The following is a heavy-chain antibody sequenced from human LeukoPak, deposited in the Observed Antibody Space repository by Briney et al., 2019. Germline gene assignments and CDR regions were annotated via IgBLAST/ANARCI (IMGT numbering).Heavy chain of an antibody. V-gene: IGHV4-61*02. CDR2: IYTSGST. CDR1: GGSISSSSYY. D-gene: IGHD4-23*01. CDR3: ARGYGGNAFDI. J-gene: IGHJ3*02. Sequence: SETLSLTCTVSGGSISSSSYYWSWIRQPAGKGLEWIGRIYTSGSTNYNPSLKSRVTISVDTSKNQFSLKLSSVTAADTAVYYCARGYGGNAFDIWGQGTMVTVSS.